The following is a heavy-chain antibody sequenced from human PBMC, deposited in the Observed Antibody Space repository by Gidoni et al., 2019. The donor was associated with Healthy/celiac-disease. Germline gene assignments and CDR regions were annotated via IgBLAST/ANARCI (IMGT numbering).Heavy chain of an antibody. CDR1: GFTFSSYA. V-gene: IGHV3-30-3*01. CDR2: ISYDGSNK. D-gene: IGHD2-21*02. J-gene: IGHJ4*02. CDR3: ARENGGDSAYFDY. Sequence: QVQLVESGGGVVQPGRSLRLSCAASGFTFSSYAMHWVRQAPGKGLEWVAVISYDGSNKYYADSVKGRFTISRDNSKNTLYLQMNSLRAEDTAVYYCARENGGDSAYFDYWGQGTLVTVSS.